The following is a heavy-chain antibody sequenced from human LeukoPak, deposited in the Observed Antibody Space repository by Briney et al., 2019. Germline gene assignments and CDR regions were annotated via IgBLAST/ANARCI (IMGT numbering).Heavy chain of an antibody. J-gene: IGHJ4*02. CDR2: ISDSGGST. D-gene: IGHD3-10*01. CDR1: GITLGNYG. Sequence: PGGSLRLSCAVSGITLGNYGMSWVRQAPGKGLEWVAGISDSGGSTKYADSVKGRFTISRDSPKNTLSLQMSSLRAEDTAVYFCAKRGVVIRVFLVGFHKEAYYFDSWGQGALVTVPS. V-gene: IGHV3-23*01. CDR3: AKRGVVIRVFLVGFHKEAYYFDS.